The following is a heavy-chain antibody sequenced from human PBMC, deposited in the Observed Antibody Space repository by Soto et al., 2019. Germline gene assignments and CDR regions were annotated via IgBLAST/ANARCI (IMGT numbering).Heavy chain of an antibody. CDR1: GFTVNNNY. Sequence: EVQLVESGGGLVQPGGSLRLSCAASGFTVNNNYMSWVRQDPGKGLEWVSIIYSGGSTYYADSVKGRFSTSRDISKNMLFLQMNSLRAEDTAVYYCARGLGTTGYYYGLDVWGQGTLVTVSS. D-gene: IGHD3-22*01. J-gene: IGHJ4*02. V-gene: IGHV3-66*01. CDR3: ARGLGTTGYYYGLDV. CDR2: IYSGGST.